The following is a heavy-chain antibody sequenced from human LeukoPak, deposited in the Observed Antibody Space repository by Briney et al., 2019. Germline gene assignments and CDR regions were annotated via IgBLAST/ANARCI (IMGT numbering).Heavy chain of an antibody. CDR1: GFTFSSYE. Sequence: AGSLRLSCAASGFTFSSYEMNWVRQAPGKGLEWVSYISSSGSTIYYADSVKGRFTISRDNAKNSLYLQMNSLRAEDTAVYYCARDIGYCNSTSCYWGFFDYWGQGTLVTVSS. CDR2: ISSSGSTI. D-gene: IGHD2-2*01. V-gene: IGHV3-48*03. J-gene: IGHJ4*02. CDR3: ARDIGYCNSTSCYWGFFDY.